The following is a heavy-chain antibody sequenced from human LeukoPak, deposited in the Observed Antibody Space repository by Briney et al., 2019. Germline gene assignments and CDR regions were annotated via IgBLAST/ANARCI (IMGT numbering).Heavy chain of an antibody. CDR1: GGSISSGGYS. J-gene: IGHJ3*02. D-gene: IGHD3-22*01. CDR2: IYHSGST. Sequence: PSETLSLTCAVSGGSISSGGYSWRWIRQPPGKGLEWIGYIYHSGSTYYNPSLKSRVTISVDRSKNQFSLKLSSVTAADTAVYYCASNYDSSGYYYEDAFDIWGQGTMVTVSS. CDR3: ASNYDSSGYYYEDAFDI. V-gene: IGHV4-30-2*01.